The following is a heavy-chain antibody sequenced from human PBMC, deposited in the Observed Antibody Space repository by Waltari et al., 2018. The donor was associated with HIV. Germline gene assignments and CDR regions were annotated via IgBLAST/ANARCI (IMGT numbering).Heavy chain of an antibody. Sequence: QVQLVQSGAEVKKPGASVKVSCKASGYTFTGYYMHWVRQAPGHGLEWMGWINPNSGGTNYAQKFQGWVTMTRDTSISTAYMELSRLRSDDTAVYYCAREEGRDFWSGHYYGMDVWGQGTTVTVSS. CDR3: AREEGRDFWSGHYYGMDV. D-gene: IGHD3-3*01. V-gene: IGHV1-2*04. J-gene: IGHJ6*02. CDR1: GYTFTGYY. CDR2: INPNSGGT.